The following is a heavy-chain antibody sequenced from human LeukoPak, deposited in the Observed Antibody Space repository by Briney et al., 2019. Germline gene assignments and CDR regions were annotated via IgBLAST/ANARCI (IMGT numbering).Heavy chain of an antibody. D-gene: IGHD3-3*01. J-gene: IGHJ4*02. CDR1: GGSFSGYY. CDR3: ARKRGYYIPHDY. Sequence: PSETLSLTCAVYGGSFSGYYWSWIRQPPGKGLEWIGEINHSGSTNYDPSLKSRVTISVDTSKNQFSLKLSSVTAADTAVYYCARKRGYYIPHDYWGQGTLVIVSS. CDR2: INHSGST. V-gene: IGHV4-34*01.